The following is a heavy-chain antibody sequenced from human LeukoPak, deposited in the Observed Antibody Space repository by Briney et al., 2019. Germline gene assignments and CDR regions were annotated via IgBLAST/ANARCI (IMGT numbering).Heavy chain of an antibody. CDR3: AKGVGYCSSISCYLYFDY. Sequence: PGGSLRLSCSASRFTFSSYSMNWVRQAPGKGLEWVSSIICSSSYIYYAYSVKGRVIISKDNSKKTMYLQMNSPRAEDPAVYYCAKGVGYCSSISCYLYFDYWGQGTLVTVSS. CDR2: IICSSSYI. V-gene: IGHV3-21*04. D-gene: IGHD2-2*01. J-gene: IGHJ4*02. CDR1: RFTFSSYS.